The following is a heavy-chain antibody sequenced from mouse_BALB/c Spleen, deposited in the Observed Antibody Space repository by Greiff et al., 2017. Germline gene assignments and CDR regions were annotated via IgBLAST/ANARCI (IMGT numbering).Heavy chain of an antibody. D-gene: IGHD1-1*01. V-gene: IGHV1S29*02. CDR1: GYTFTDYN. CDR2: IYPYNGGT. J-gene: IGHJ4*01. CDR3: ARVRTYYGSSSYAMDY. Sequence: EVQLQQSGPELVKPGASVKISCKASGYTFTDYNMHWVKQSHGKSLEWIGYIYPYNGGTGYNQKFKSKATLTVDNSSSTAYMELRSLTSEDSAVYYCARVRTYYGSSSYAMDYWGQGTSVTVSS.